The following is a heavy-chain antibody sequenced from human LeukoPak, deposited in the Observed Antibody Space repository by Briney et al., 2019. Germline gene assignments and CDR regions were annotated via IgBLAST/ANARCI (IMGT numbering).Heavy chain of an antibody. V-gene: IGHV1-24*01. J-gene: IGHJ4*02. D-gene: IGHD2-15*01. Sequence: GASVKVSCKVSGYTLTELSMHWVRQAPGKGLEWMGGFDPEDGETIYAQKFQGRVTMTGDTSTDTAYMELSSLRSEDTAVYYCATLNLSIVVVPYFDYWGQGTLVTVSS. CDR1: GYTLTELS. CDR2: FDPEDGET. CDR3: ATLNLSIVVVPYFDY.